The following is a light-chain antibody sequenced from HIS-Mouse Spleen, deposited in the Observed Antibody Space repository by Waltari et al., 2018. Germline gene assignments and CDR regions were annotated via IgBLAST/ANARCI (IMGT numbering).Light chain of an antibody. CDR3: AAWDDSLSGPV. CDR1: SSNNGSNY. V-gene: IGLV1-47*01. Sequence: QSVLTQPTSASGTPGQRVTISCSGSSSNNGSNYVNGYQQPPGTAPKLLIYRNNQRPSGVPDRFSGSKSGTSASLAISGLRSEDEADYYCAAWDDSLSGPVFGGGTKLTVL. J-gene: IGLJ3*02. CDR2: RNN.